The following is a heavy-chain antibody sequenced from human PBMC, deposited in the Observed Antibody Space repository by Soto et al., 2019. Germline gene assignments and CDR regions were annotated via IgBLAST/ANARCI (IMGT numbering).Heavy chain of an antibody. J-gene: IGHJ4*02. D-gene: IGHD5-12*01. V-gene: IGHV3-66*01. CDR2: IYSGGST. Sequence: GSLRLSCAASGFTVSSNYMSWVRQAPGKGLEWVSVIYSGGSTYYADSVKGRFTISRDNSKNTLYLQMNSLRAEDTAVYYCARAPWGYDFDYWGQGTLVTVSS. CDR3: ARAPWGYDFDY. CDR1: GFTVSSNY.